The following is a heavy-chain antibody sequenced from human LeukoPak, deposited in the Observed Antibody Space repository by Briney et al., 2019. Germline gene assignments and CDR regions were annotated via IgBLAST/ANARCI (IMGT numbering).Heavy chain of an antibody. CDR1: GYTLTELS. CDR2: FDPEDGET. CDR3: ARGLPPEDIVAVAAYYFDY. D-gene: IGHD2-15*01. J-gene: IGHJ4*02. V-gene: IGHV1-24*01. Sequence: ASVKVSCKVSGYTLTELSMHWVRQAPGKGLEWMGGFDPEDGETIYAQKFQGRVTITADESTSTAYMELSSLRSEDTAVYYCARGLPPEDIVAVAAYYFDYWGQGTLVTVSS.